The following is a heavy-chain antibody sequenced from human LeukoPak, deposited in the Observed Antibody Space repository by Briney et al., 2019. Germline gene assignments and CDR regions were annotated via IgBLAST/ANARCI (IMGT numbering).Heavy chain of an antibody. Sequence: PGGSLRLSCAASGFTVSSNYMSWVRQAPGKGLEWVSVIYSGGSTYYADSVKGRFTISRHNSKNTLYLQMNSLRAEDTAVYYCANQYYDFWSGYCKYWGQGTLVTVSS. CDR3: ANQYYDFWSGYCKY. D-gene: IGHD3-3*01. V-gene: IGHV3-53*04. CDR1: GFTVSSNY. J-gene: IGHJ4*02. CDR2: IYSGGST.